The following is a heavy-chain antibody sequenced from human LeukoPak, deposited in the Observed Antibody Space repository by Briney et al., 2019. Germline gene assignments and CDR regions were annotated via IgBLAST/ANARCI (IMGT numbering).Heavy chain of an antibody. D-gene: IGHD2-21*02. CDR3: ARDCGSDCSQAFDI. V-gene: IGHV3-20*04. CDR1: GFTFDDYG. CDR2: INWSGVRT. Sequence: GGSLRLSCAASGFTFDDYGMSWVRQVPGKGLEWVSGINWSGVRTGYADSVKGRFTISRDNAKNSLYLEMNSLRAEDTALYYCARDCGSDCSQAFDIWGQGTMVTVSS. J-gene: IGHJ3*02.